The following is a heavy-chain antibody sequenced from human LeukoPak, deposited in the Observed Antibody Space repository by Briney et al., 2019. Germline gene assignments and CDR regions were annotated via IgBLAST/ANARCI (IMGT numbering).Heavy chain of an antibody. V-gene: IGHV3-23*01. J-gene: IGHJ5*02. Sequence: GGSLRLSCAASGFTFTNYAMSWIRQAPGKGLDWVSAISGGGEDTYYPNSVKGRFTISRDNSQNTLYLQMNSLRAEDTAVYYCTKDPNGDYVGAFDPWGQGTLVTVSS. D-gene: IGHD4-17*01. CDR2: ISGGGEDT. CDR1: GFTFTNYA. CDR3: TKDPNGDYVGAFDP.